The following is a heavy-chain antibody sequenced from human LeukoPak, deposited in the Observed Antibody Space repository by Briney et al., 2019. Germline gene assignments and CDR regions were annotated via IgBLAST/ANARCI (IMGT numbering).Heavy chain of an antibody. CDR2: IYYSGST. J-gene: IGHJ4*02. Sequence: PSETLSLTCTVSGGSISSYYWSWIRQPPGKGLEWIGYIYYSGSTNYNPSLKSRVTISVDTSKNQFFLKLSSVTAADTAVYYCAREFLEYSSGWPYYFDYWGQGTLVTVSS. CDR3: AREFLEYSSGWPYYFDY. D-gene: IGHD6-19*01. V-gene: IGHV4-59*12. CDR1: GGSISSYY.